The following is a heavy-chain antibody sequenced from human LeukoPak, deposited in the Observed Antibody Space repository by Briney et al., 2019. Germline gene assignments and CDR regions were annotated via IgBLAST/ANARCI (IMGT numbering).Heavy chain of an antibody. D-gene: IGHD6-19*01. V-gene: IGHV1-3*01. Sequence: ASVTVSCKASGYTFTSYAMHWVRQAPGQRLEWMGWINAGNGNTKYSQKFQGRVTITRDTSASTAYMELGSLRSEDTAVYYCARARQWLAYFDYWGQGTLVTVSS. J-gene: IGHJ4*02. CDR2: INAGNGNT. CDR1: GYTFTSYA. CDR3: ARARQWLAYFDY.